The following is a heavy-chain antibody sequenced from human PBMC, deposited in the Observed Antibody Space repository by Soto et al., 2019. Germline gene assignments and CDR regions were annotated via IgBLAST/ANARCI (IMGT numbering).Heavy chain of an antibody. J-gene: IGHJ4*02. CDR2: IIPILGIA. V-gene: IGHV1-69*08. CDR3: AREKGIAVAKYYFDY. D-gene: IGHD6-19*01. Sequence: QVQLVQSGAEVKKPGSSVKVSCKASGGTFSSYTISWVRQAPGQGLEWMGRIIPILGIANYAQKFQGRVTITAEKSTSTAYMELSSLRSEDTAVYYCAREKGIAVAKYYFDYWGQGTLVTVSS. CDR1: GGTFSSYT.